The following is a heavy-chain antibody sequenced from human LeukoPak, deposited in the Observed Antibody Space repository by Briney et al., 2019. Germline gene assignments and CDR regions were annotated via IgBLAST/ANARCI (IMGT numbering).Heavy chain of an antibody. Sequence: PSETLSLTCTVSGGSISSYYWSWIRQPPGKGLEWIGYIYYSGSTNYNPSLKSRVTISVDTSKNQFSLKLSSVTAADTAVYYCARTTTGDYTFDYWGQGTLVIVSS. CDR1: GGSISSYY. CDR2: IYYSGST. D-gene: IGHD7-27*01. J-gene: IGHJ4*02. V-gene: IGHV4-59*01. CDR3: ARTTTGDYTFDY.